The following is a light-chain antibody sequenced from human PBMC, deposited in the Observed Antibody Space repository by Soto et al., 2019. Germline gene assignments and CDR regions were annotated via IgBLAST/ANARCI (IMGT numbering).Light chain of an antibody. CDR1: QSVSSN. CDR3: QQYGSSPAT. J-gene: IGKJ1*01. V-gene: IGKV3-20*01. Sequence: EIVMTQSPATLSVSPGERATLSCRASQSVSSNLAWYQHKPGQAPRLLIYGASSRATGIPDRFSGSGSGTDFTLTISRLEPEDFAVYYCQQYGSSPATFGQGTKVDIK. CDR2: GAS.